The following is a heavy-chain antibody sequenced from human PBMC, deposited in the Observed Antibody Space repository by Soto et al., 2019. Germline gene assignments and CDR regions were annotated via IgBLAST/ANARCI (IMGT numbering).Heavy chain of an antibody. J-gene: IGHJ6*02. CDR1: GGTFSSYA. V-gene: IGHV1-69*12. Sequence: QVQLVQSWAEVKKPGSSVKVSCKASGGTFSSYAINWVRQAPGQGLEWMGGIIPIFATADYAQKFQGRVTITADESTSTAYMELSSLRSEDTAVYYCAQCLLGVNYYYGMDVWGQGTTVTVSS. D-gene: IGHD3-16*01. CDR2: IIPIFATA. CDR3: AQCLLGVNYYYGMDV.